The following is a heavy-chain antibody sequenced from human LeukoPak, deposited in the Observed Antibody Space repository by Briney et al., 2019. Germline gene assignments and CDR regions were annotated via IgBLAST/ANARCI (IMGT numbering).Heavy chain of an antibody. Sequence: GGSLRLSCAASGFTFSSYAMHWVRQAPGKGLEWVAVISYDGSNKYYADSVKGRFTISRDNSKNTLYLQMNSLRAEDTAVYYCARDPWGQLVYYYYYMDVWGKGTTVTVSS. CDR1: GFTFSSYA. D-gene: IGHD6-6*01. CDR3: ARDPWGQLVYYYYYMDV. CDR2: ISYDGSNK. J-gene: IGHJ6*03. V-gene: IGHV3-30-3*01.